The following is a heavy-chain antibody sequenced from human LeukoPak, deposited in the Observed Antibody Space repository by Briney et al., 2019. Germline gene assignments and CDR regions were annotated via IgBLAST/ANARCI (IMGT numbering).Heavy chain of an antibody. J-gene: IGHJ4*02. CDR1: GYTFTSYG. Sequence: GASVKVSCKASGYTFTSYGISWVRQAPGRGLEWMGWISAYNGNTNYAQKLQGRVTMTTDTSTSTAYMELRSLRSDDTAVYYCAAKSGYSYGYEFDYWGQGTLVTVSS. CDR2: ISAYNGNT. V-gene: IGHV1-18*01. D-gene: IGHD5-18*01. CDR3: AAKSGYSYGYEFDY.